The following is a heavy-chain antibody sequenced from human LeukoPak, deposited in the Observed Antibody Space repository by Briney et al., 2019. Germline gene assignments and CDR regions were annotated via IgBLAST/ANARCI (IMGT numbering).Heavy chain of an antibody. CDR2: IYHSGST. J-gene: IGHJ4*02. CDR3: ARGPDHYYDSSGYLDY. Sequence: SGTLSLTCAVSGGSISSSSWWSWVRQPPGKGLEWIGVIYHSGSTNYNPSLKSRVTISVDKSKNQFSLKLSSVTAADTAVYYCARGPDHYYDSSGYLDYWGQGTLVTVSS. D-gene: IGHD3-22*01. V-gene: IGHV4-4*02. CDR1: GGSISSSSW.